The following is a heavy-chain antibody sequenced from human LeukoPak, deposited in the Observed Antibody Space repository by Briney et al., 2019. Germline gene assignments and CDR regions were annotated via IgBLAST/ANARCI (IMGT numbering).Heavy chain of an antibody. J-gene: IGHJ4*02. CDR2: ISSNGGST. V-gene: IGHV3-64*01. D-gene: IGHD1-26*01. Sequence: GGSLRLSCAASGFTFSSYAMHWVRQAPGKGLEYVPAISSNGGSTYYANSVKGRFTISRDNSKNTLYLQMGSLRAEDMAVYYCARSVGGSYDSFYFDYWGQGTLVTVSS. CDR1: GFTFSSYA. CDR3: ARSVGGSYDSFYFDY.